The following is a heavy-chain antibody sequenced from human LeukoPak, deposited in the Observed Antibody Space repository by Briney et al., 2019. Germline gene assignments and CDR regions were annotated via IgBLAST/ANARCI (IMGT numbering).Heavy chain of an antibody. CDR1: GFTFSSYA. CDR3: ANLIYYDSSGYYNDY. V-gene: IGHV3-23*01. J-gene: IGHJ4*02. Sequence: GSLRLSCAASGFTFSSYAMSWVRQAPGKGLEWVSAISGSGGSTYYADSVKSRFTISRANSKNTLYLQMNSLRAEDTAVYYCANLIYYDSSGYYNDYWGQGTRVTVSS. D-gene: IGHD3-22*01. CDR2: ISGSGGST.